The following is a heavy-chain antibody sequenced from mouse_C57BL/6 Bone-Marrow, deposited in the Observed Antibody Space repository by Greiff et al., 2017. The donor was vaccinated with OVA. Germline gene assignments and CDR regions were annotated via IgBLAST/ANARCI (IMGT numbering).Heavy chain of an antibody. V-gene: IGHV1-81*01. CDR2: IYPRSGNT. D-gene: IGHD1-1*01. CDR1: GYTFTSYG. CDR3: ARAPPYYGSSHWYFDV. Sequence: QVQLQQSGAELARPGASVKLSCKASGYTFTSYGISWVKQRTGQGLEWIGEIYPRSGNTYYNEKFKGKATLTADKSSSTAYMELRSLTSEDSAVYCCARAPPYYGSSHWYFDVWGTGTTVTVSS. J-gene: IGHJ1*03.